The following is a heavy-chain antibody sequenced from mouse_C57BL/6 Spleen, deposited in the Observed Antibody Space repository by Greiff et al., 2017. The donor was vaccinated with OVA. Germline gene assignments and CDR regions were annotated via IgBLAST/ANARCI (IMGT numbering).Heavy chain of an antibody. V-gene: IGHV1-52*01. J-gene: IGHJ2*01. D-gene: IGHD1-1*02. CDR1: GYTFTSYW. CDR2: IDPSDSET. CDR3: ASGGNHGDFDY. Sequence: VQLQQPGAELVRPGSSVKLSCKASGYTFTSYWMHWVKQRPIQGLEWIGNIDPSDSETHYTQKFKDKATLTVDKSSSTSYMQLSSLTSEDSAVYYCASGGNHGDFDYWGQGTTLTVSS.